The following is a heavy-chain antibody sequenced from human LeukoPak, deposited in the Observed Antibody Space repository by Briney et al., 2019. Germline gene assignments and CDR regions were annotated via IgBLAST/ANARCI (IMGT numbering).Heavy chain of an antibody. CDR3: AREARYSSGWHLDY. Sequence: SETLSLTCTVSGGSISSYYWSWIRQPAGKGLECIGPIYTTGNTNYNPSLKSRVTMSVDTSKNQFSLKLSSVTAADTAVYYCAREARYSSGWHLDYWGQGTLVTVSS. D-gene: IGHD6-19*01. CDR1: GGSISSYY. CDR2: IYTTGNT. J-gene: IGHJ4*02. V-gene: IGHV4-4*07.